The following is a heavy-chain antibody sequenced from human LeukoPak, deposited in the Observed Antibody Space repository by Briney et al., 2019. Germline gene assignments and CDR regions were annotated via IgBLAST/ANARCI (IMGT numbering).Heavy chain of an antibody. Sequence: PSETLSLTCSASGGSISSYYWSWVRQPPGKGLEWIGYIYYSGSTNYNPSLKSRVTISVDTSKNQFSLRLSPVTAADTAVYYCARGPYYYDSSGYVDNWFDPWGQGTLVTVSS. CDR2: IYYSGST. D-gene: IGHD3-22*01. CDR3: ARGPYYYDSSGYVDNWFDP. CDR1: GGSISSYY. V-gene: IGHV4-59*01. J-gene: IGHJ5*02.